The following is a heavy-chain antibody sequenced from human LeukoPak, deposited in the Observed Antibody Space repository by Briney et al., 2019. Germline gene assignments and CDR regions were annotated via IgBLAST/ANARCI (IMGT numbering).Heavy chain of an antibody. CDR1: GFTFSSYS. Sequence: GGSLRLSCAASGFTFSSYSMNWVRQAPGKGLEWVSYISSSSSTIYYADSVKGRFTISRDNAKNSLYLQKNSLRDEDTAVYYCARIIGAAAGNWGQGTMVTVSS. CDR2: ISSSSSTI. D-gene: IGHD6-13*01. J-gene: IGHJ4*02. V-gene: IGHV3-48*02. CDR3: ARIIGAAAGN.